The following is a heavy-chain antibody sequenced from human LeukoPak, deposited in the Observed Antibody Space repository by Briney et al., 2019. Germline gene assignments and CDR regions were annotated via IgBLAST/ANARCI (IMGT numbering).Heavy chain of an antibody. Sequence: SETLSLTCTVSGGSISSGVYYWSWIRQHPGKGLEWIGYIYYSGSAYYNPSLKSRLTMSVDTSKNQFSLKLSSVTAADTAVYYCARGSGYSYVDFDYWGQGTLVTVSP. CDR3: ARGSGYSYVDFDY. J-gene: IGHJ4*02. D-gene: IGHD5-18*01. CDR2: IYYSGSA. CDR1: GGSISSGVYY. V-gene: IGHV4-31*03.